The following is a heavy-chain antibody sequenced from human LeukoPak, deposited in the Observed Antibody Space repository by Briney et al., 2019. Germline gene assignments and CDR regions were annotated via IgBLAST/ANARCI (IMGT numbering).Heavy chain of an antibody. CDR1: GGSTSSYY. CDR2: IYYSGST. D-gene: IGHD6-6*01. J-gene: IGHJ6*03. Sequence: SETLSLTCTVSGGSTSSYYWSWIRQPPGKGLEWIGYIYYSGSTNYNPSLKSRVTISVDTSKNQFSLKLSSVTAADTVVYYCARAAHSSPYYYYYMDVWSKGTTVTVSS. V-gene: IGHV4-59*01. CDR3: ARAAHSSPYYYYYMDV.